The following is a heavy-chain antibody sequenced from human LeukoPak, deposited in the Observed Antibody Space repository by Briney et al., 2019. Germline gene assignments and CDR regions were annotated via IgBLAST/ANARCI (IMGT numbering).Heavy chain of an antibody. CDR2: TFYRSEWYN. CDR1: GDSVSSNSAA. Sequence: SQTLSLTCAISGDSVSSNSAAWNWIRQSPSRGLEWLGRTFYRSEWYNDYALSVKSRITINPDTSKNQFSLQLNSVTPEDTAVYYCASSDSYGGDAFDIWGQGTMVTVSS. CDR3: ASSDSYGGDAFDI. D-gene: IGHD5-18*01. J-gene: IGHJ3*02. V-gene: IGHV6-1*01.